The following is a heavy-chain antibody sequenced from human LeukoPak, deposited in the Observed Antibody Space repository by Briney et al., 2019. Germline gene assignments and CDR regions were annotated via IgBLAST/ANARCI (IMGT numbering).Heavy chain of an antibody. CDR1: GDSVNSYY. CDR2: IYYSGST. CDR3: AREYRSGSADTRGYYYMDV. D-gene: IGHD3-10*01. V-gene: IGHV4-59*02. Sequence: TTSETLSLTCTVSGDSVNSYYWSWLRQPPGKTLEWIGYIYYSGSTKYNPSLRSRVTISVDTSQNQFSLKLSSVTAADTAVYYCAREYRSGSADTRGYYYMDVWGKGTTVTVSS. J-gene: IGHJ6*03.